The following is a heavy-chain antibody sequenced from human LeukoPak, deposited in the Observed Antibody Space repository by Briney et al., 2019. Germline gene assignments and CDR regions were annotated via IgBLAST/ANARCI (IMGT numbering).Heavy chain of an antibody. CDR1: GFTFSSYA. CDR2: ISYDGSNK. CDR3: AKSLITMVRGDFDY. Sequence: GGSLRLSCAASGFTFSSYAMHWVRQAPGKGLEWVAVISYDGSNKYYADSVKGRFTISRDNSKNTLYLQMNSLRAEDTAVYYCAKSLITMVRGDFDYWGQGTLVTVSS. J-gene: IGHJ4*02. D-gene: IGHD3-10*01. V-gene: IGHV3-30-3*02.